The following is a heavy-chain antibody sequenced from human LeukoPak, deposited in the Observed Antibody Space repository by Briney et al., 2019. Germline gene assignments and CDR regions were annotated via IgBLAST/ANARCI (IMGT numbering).Heavy chain of an antibody. D-gene: IGHD3-10*01. J-gene: IGHJ6*03. V-gene: IGHV4-59*01. CDR3: ARVISPDSYFYYSYYYYMDV. Sequence: PSETLSLTCSLSGGSIGSFYWNWIREPPGKELEWMGYIYNSGSTNYNPSLKSRVTISVDTSKNQFSLKLRSVTAADTAVYYCARVISPDSYFYYSYYYYMDVWGKGTTVTVSS. CDR2: IYNSGST. CDR1: GGSIGSFY.